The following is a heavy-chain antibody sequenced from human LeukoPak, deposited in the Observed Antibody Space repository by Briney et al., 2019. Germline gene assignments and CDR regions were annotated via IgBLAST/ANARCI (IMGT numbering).Heavy chain of an antibody. CDR1: GFTFRDYY. D-gene: IGHD2-2*01. CDR3: ARRRVNQLHDAFDI. V-gene: IGHV3-11*01. CDR2: ISSSGSTI. Sequence: GGSLRLSCAASGFTFRDYYMSWIRQAPGKGLEWVSYISSSGSTIYYADSVKGRFTISRDNAKNSLYLQMNSLRAEDTAVYYCARRRVNQLHDAFDIWGQGTMVTVSS. J-gene: IGHJ3*02.